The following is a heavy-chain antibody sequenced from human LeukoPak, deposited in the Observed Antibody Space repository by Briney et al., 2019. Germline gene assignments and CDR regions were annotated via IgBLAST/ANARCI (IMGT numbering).Heavy chain of an antibody. Sequence: ASVKVSCKASGYTFTDNYIHWVRQAPGQGLEWMGRVNPDSGGINYAQKFQGRVTMTRDTPINTAFVELRRLRSDDTATYYCARAQNYHDRSGYSDDTFDVWGHGTMITVSS. D-gene: IGHD3-22*01. CDR2: VNPDSGGI. V-gene: IGHV1-2*06. J-gene: IGHJ3*01. CDR1: GYTFTDNY. CDR3: ARAQNYHDRSGYSDDTFDV.